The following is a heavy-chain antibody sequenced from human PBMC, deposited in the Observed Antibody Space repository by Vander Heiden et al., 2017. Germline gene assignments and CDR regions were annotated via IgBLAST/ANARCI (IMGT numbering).Heavy chain of an antibody. CDR3: ARRQSGYYGNWFDP. V-gene: IGHV4-59*08. CDR1: GGPISNYY. CDR2: IYYSGST. J-gene: IGHJ5*02. Sequence: QVQLQESGPGLVKPSETLSLTCTVSGGPISNYYWNWIRQPPGKGLEWIGNIYYSGSTNYNPSLKSRVTISVDTSKNQFSLKLSSVTAADTAIYYCARRQSGYYGNWFDPWGQGTLVTVSS. D-gene: IGHD3-3*01.